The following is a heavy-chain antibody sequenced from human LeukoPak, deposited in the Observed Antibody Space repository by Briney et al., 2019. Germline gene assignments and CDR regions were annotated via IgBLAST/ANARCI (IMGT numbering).Heavy chain of an antibody. J-gene: IGHJ6*02. CDR2: MYKTGST. D-gene: IGHD4-17*01. Sequence: SETLSLTCAVSGDSISSGGYYWYWIRQHPGKGLEWIGYMYKTGSTNYNPSFKSRVIISLDTSRNQFSLKLNSVTAADTARYYCAREAAVSYGMDVWGQGTTVTVAS. V-gene: IGHV4-31*11. CDR1: GDSISSGGYY. CDR3: AREAAVSYGMDV.